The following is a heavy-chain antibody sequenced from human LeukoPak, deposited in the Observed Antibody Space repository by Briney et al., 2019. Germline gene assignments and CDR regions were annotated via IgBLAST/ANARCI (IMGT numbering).Heavy chain of an antibody. J-gene: IGHJ4*02. V-gene: IGHV5-10-1*01. D-gene: IGHD5-18*01. CDR1: GYSFTSYW. CDR2: IDPSDSYT. Sequence: GESLKISCKGSGYSFTSYWISWVRQMPGKGLVWMGRIDPSDSYTNYSPSFQGHVTISADKSISTAYLQWSSLKASDAAMYYCAICNGIPACYFDYWGQGTLVTVSS. CDR3: AICNGIPACYFDY.